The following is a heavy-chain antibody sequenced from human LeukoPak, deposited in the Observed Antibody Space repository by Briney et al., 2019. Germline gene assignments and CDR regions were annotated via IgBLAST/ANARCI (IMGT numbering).Heavy chain of an antibody. D-gene: IGHD6-13*01. Sequence: GASVKVSRKASGYTFTSYYMHWVRQAPGQGLEWMGIINPSGGSTSYAQKFQGRVTMTRDMSTSTVYMELSSLRSEDTAVYYCARVPSSNPSSSWFFDYWGQGTLVTVSS. CDR2: INPSGGST. J-gene: IGHJ4*02. V-gene: IGHV1-46*01. CDR3: ARVPSSNPSSSWFFDY. CDR1: GYTFTSYY.